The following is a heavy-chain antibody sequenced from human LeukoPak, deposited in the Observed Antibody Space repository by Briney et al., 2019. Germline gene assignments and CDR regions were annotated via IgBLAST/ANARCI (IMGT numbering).Heavy chain of an antibody. V-gene: IGHV4-59*01. Sequence: SETLSLTCTVSGGSISTYYWSWIRQPPGKGLEWIGYIYYTGSANYNPSLKSRVSISVDTSKNQFSLKLSSVTAADTAVYFCARSYGSGSYFDYWGQGTLVTVSS. CDR2: IYYTGSA. CDR1: GGSISTYY. J-gene: IGHJ4*02. CDR3: ARSYGSGSYFDY. D-gene: IGHD3-10*01.